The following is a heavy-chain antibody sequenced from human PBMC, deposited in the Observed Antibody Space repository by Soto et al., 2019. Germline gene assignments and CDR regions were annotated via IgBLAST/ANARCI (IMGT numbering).Heavy chain of an antibody. D-gene: IGHD1-7*01. CDR3: ARGPRYWNYGTY. Sequence: EASVKVSCKASGYTFTSYDINWVRQATGQGLEWMGWMNPNSGNTGYAQKFQGRVTTTRNTSISTAYMELSSLRSEDTAVYYCARGPRYWNYGTYWGQGTLVTVSS. V-gene: IGHV1-8*01. J-gene: IGHJ4*02. CDR2: MNPNSGNT. CDR1: GYTFTSYD.